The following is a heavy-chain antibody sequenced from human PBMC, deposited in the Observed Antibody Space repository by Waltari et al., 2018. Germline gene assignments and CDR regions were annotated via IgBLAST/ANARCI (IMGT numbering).Heavy chain of an antibody. CDR3: ARVLTSRNRLWLDP. CDR1: GYRSGDFF. Sequence: QELLVQSAADVKKTWASMKVSCKASGYRSGDFFLHWLRQAPGQAPEWRGRIDPKTGDTTYTQKFQGRLTLTRDTSISTEYMELTNLTPDDTAMYFCARVLTSRNRLWLDPWGQGSLVTVSS. CDR2: IDPKTGDT. D-gene: IGHD2-2*01. V-gene: IGHV1-2*06. J-gene: IGHJ5*02.